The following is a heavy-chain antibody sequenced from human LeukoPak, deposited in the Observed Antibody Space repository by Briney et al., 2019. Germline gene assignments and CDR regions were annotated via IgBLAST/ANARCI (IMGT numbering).Heavy chain of an antibody. J-gene: IGHJ6*03. Sequence: GASVKVSCKASGYTFTGYYMHWVRQAPGQGLEWMGWINPNSGGTNYAQKFQGRVTMTRDTSISTAYMELSRLRSDDTAVYYCARGGLWLQYYYYYYMDVWGKGTTVTVSS. D-gene: IGHD5-18*01. CDR3: ARGGLWLQYYYYYYMDV. CDR2: INPNSGGT. CDR1: GYTFTGYY. V-gene: IGHV1-2*02.